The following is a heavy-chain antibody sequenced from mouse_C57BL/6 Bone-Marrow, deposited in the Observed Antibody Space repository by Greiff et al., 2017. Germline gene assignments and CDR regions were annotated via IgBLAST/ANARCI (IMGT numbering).Heavy chain of an antibody. CDR3: ARCSYGNYGDYYAMDY. CDR1: GYTFTSYW. D-gene: IGHD2-1*01. J-gene: IGHJ4*01. V-gene: IGHV1-72*01. Sequence: QVQLQQPGAELVKPGASVKLSCKASGYTFTSYWMHWVKQRPGRGLEWIGRIDPNSGGTKYNEKFKSKATLTVDKPSSTAYMPLSSLTSEDSAVYYCARCSYGNYGDYYAMDYWGQGTSVTVSS. CDR2: IDPNSGGT.